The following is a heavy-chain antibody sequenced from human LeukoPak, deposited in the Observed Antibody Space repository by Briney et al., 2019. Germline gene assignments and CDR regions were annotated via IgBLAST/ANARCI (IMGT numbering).Heavy chain of an antibody. CDR3: ARHTYDSSGYYYFDY. D-gene: IGHD3-22*01. CDR2: ISGSGGST. J-gene: IGHJ4*02. CDR1: GFTFSSYA. V-gene: IGHV3-23*01. Sequence: GGSLRLSCAASGFTFSSYAMSWVRQAPGKGLEWVSAISGSGGSTYYADSVKGRFTISRDNSKNTLYLQMNSLRAEDTAVYYCARHTYDSSGYYYFDYWGQGTLVTVSS.